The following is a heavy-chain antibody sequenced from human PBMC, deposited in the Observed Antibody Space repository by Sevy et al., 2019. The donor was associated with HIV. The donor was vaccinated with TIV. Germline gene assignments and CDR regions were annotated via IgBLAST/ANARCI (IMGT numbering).Heavy chain of an antibody. CDR1: GFTFSGSA. Sequence: GGSLRLSCAASGFTFSGSAMHWVRQASGKGLEWVGRIRSKANSYATAYAASVKGRFTISRDDSKNTAYLQMNSLKTEDTAGYYCTRPQEYYYGSGSLNYMDVWGKGTTVTVSS. CDR2: IRSKANSYAT. CDR3: TRPQEYYYGSGSLNYMDV. V-gene: IGHV3-73*01. D-gene: IGHD3-10*01. J-gene: IGHJ6*03.